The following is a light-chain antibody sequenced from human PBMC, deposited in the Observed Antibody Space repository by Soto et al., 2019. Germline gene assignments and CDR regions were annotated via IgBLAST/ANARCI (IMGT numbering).Light chain of an antibody. V-gene: IGKV3-15*01. Sequence: EIVMTQSPATLSVSPGERATLSCRASQSVSSNLAWYQQKPGQAPRLLIYGASTRATGVPARFSGSASGTEFTLTISSLQPEDFAVYYCQHYNNWPPYTFGQGTKLEIK. CDR2: GAS. CDR1: QSVSSN. CDR3: QHYNNWPPYT. J-gene: IGKJ2*01.